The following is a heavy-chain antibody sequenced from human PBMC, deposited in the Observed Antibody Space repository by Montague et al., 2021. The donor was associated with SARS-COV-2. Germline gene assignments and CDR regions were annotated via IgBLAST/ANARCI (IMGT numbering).Heavy chain of an antibody. D-gene: IGHD6-13*01. V-gene: IGHV4-39*07. CDR3: VRVGLQQLVRLSGMDV. CDR1: GGSISSSSYY. Sequence: SETLSLTCTVSGGSISSSSYYWGWIRQPPGKGLEWMGSIYYSGSTYYXPSLKSRVTISVDTSKNQFSLKLSAVTAADTAVYYGVRVGLQQLVRLSGMDVWGQGTTVTVSS. CDR2: IYYSGST. J-gene: IGHJ6*02.